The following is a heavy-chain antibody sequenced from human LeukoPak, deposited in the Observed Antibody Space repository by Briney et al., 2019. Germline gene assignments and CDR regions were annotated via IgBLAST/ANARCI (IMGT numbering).Heavy chain of an antibody. CDR3: ARDGDYDSSEYHFDY. CDR1: GGTFSSYA. D-gene: IGHD3-22*01. V-gene: IGHV1-69*05. Sequence: SVKVSCKASGGTFSSYAISWVRQAPGQGLEWMGRIIPIFGTANYAQKFQGRVTITTDESTSTAYMELSSLRSEDTAVYYCARDGDYDSSEYHFDYWGQGTLVTVSS. J-gene: IGHJ4*02. CDR2: IIPIFGTA.